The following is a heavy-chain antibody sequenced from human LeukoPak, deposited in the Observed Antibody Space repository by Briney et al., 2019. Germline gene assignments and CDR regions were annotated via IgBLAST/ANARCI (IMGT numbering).Heavy chain of an antibody. J-gene: IGHJ4*02. CDR3: ARDLVGGTWASGY. Sequence: GASVEVSCKASGFTFTGYYIHWVRQAPGQGLEWMGWINPNNGGTNYAQTFQDRVTMTRDTSISTAYMELSRLRSDDTAVYYCARDLVGGTWASGYWGQGTLVTVSS. CDR2: INPNNGGT. V-gene: IGHV1-2*02. CDR1: GFTFTGYY. D-gene: IGHD1-14*01.